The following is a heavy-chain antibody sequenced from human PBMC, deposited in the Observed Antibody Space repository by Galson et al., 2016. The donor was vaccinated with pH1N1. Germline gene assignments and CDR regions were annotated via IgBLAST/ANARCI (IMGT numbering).Heavy chain of an antibody. CDR2: IYDSETT. V-gene: IGHV4-30-4*01. Sequence: CTVSGGPISSGYSSWSWIRQPPGKGLEWIAYIYDSETTYYNTSLTSRTTISVRTSKSQFSLKRTFVTAADAAVYYCARGIRGTHPDRTYYFDSWGHGTVVTVSS. CDR3: ARGIRGTHPDRTYYFDS. CDR1: GGPISSGYSS. J-gene: IGHJ4*03. D-gene: IGHD1-1*01.